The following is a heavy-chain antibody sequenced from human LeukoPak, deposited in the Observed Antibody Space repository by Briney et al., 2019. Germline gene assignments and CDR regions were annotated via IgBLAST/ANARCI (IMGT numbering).Heavy chain of an antibody. V-gene: IGHV1-69*04. CDR3: ARDPGRRAAAGTINWFDP. J-gene: IGHJ5*02. CDR2: IIPILGIA. D-gene: IGHD6-13*01. CDR1: GGTFISYA. Sequence: GASVKVSCKASGGTFISYAISWVRQASGQGLEWMGRIIPILGIANYAQKFQGRVTITADKSTSTAYMELSSLRSEDTAVYYCARDPGRRAAAGTINWFDPWGQGTLVTVSS.